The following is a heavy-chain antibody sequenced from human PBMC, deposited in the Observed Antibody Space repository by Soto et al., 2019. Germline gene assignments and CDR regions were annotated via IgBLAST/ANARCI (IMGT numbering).Heavy chain of an antibody. V-gene: IGHV3-23*01. D-gene: IGHD3-3*01. CDR2: ISGSGGST. Sequence: EVQLLESGGGLVQPGGSLRLSCAASGFTFSSYAMSWVRQAPGKGLEWVSAISGSGGSTYYADSVKGRFTISRDNSKNSLYLQMNSLRAEDTALYYCAKDVLRWSYYGMDVWGQGTTVTVSS. CDR1: GFTFSSYA. J-gene: IGHJ6*02. CDR3: AKDVLRWSYYGMDV.